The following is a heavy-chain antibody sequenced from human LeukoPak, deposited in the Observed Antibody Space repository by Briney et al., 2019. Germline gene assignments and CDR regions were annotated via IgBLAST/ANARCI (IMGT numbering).Heavy chain of an antibody. Sequence: SETLSLTCAVYGGSFSGFYWNWIRQPPGKGLEWVGDIDTSGGTNYNPSLKSRVPISVDTSKNQFSLELSSVTAADTAVYYCVRDHLAVAGMRLAWFDPWGQGTVVTVSS. CDR3: VRDHLAVAGMRLAWFDP. J-gene: IGHJ5*02. V-gene: IGHV4-34*01. CDR2: IDTSGGT. D-gene: IGHD6-19*01. CDR1: GGSFSGFY.